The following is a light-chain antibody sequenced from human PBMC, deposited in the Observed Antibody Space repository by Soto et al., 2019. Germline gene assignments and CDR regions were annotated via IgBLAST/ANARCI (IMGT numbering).Light chain of an antibody. J-gene: IGKJ3*01. CDR3: QQYASAPFS. Sequence: EFVLTQSPASLSLSPGERATLSCRASQSVTSSYLAWWQQKPGQAPRLLIYGASSRATGIPDRFSGSASETDSTLTINRLEPEDSAVYYCQQYASAPFSLGPGTKVDIK. CDR2: GAS. V-gene: IGKV3-20*01. CDR1: QSVTSSY.